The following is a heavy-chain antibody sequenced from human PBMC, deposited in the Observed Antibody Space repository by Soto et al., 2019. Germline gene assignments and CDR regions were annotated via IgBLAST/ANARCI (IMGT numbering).Heavy chain of an antibody. CDR1: GGSISSYY. CDR3: ARCLVAGFCMDV. J-gene: IGHJ6*02. D-gene: IGHD2-15*01. CDR2: IYYSGST. Sequence: SETLSLTCTVSGGSISSYYWSWIRQPPGEGLEWIGYIYYSGSTNYNPSLKSRVTISVDTSKNQFSLKLSTVTAADTAVYYCARCLVAGFCMDVWGQGTTVTVSS. V-gene: IGHV4-59*01.